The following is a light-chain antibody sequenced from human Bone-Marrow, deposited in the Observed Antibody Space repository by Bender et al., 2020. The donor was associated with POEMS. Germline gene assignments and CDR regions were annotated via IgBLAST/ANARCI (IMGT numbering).Light chain of an antibody. J-gene: IGLJ1*01. CDR1: SSDFGGYRY. CDR3: ISYAGINNYV. CDR2: DVS. Sequence: QSALTQPASVSGSLGQSITISCTGTSSDFGGYRYVSWYQQQPGEAPKLIIYDVSNRPSGVSNRFSGSKSGDAASLTISGLQADDEADYYCISYAGINNYVFGSGTTVTAL. V-gene: IGLV2-14*03.